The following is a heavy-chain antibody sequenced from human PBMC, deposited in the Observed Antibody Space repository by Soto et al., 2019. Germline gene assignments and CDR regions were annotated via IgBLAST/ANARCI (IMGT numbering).Heavy chain of an antibody. CDR2: ISYDGSNK. D-gene: IGHD4-4*01. V-gene: IGHV3-30-3*01. CDR3: ARELHAPRAGGIFDY. Sequence: QVQLVESGGGVVQPGRSLRLSCAASGFTFSSYAMHWVRQAPGKGLEWVAVISYDGSNKYYADSVKGRFTISRDNSKNTLYLQMNRLRAEDTAVYYCARELHAPRAGGIFDYWGQGTLVTVSS. J-gene: IGHJ4*02. CDR1: GFTFSSYA.